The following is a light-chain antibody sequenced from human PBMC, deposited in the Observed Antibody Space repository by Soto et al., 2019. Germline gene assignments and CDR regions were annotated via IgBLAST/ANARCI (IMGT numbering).Light chain of an antibody. CDR2: ATS. CDR3: QQRSNSPPWIT. J-gene: IGKJ5*01. CDR1: QSVSSN. Sequence: EIVMTQSPATLSVSPGERASLSCRASQSVSSNLAWYQQKPGQTPRLLIYATSTRATGIPARFSGSGSGTDFTLTISSLEPEDSAVYYCQQRSNSPPWITFGQGTRLEI. V-gene: IGKV3-11*01.